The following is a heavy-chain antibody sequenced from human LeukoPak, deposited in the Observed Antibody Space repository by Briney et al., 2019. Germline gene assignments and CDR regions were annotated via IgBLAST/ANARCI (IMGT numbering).Heavy chain of an antibody. Sequence: SETLSLTCTVSGGSISSYYWSWIRQPPGKGLEWIGYIYYSGSTNYNPSLKSRVTISVDTSKNQFSLKMSSVTAADTAVYYCARNQPSDYGDYSWFDPWGQGTLVTVSS. D-gene: IGHD4-17*01. CDR3: ARNQPSDYGDYSWFDP. CDR1: GGSISSYY. V-gene: IGHV4-59*01. CDR2: IYYSGST. J-gene: IGHJ5*02.